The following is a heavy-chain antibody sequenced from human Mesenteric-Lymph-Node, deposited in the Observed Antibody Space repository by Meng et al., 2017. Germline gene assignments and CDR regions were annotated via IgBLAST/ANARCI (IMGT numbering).Heavy chain of an antibody. V-gene: IGHV3-21*01. Sequence: GESLKISCAASGFTFSSYSMNWVRQAPGKGLEWVSSISSSSSYIYYADSVKGRFTISRDNAKNSLYLQMNSLRAEDTAVYYCARDLTSPYCYYYGMDVWGQGTTVTVSS. CDR1: GFTFSSYS. CDR3: ARDLTSPYCYYYGMDV. D-gene: IGHD3-9*01. CDR2: ISSSSSYI. J-gene: IGHJ6*02.